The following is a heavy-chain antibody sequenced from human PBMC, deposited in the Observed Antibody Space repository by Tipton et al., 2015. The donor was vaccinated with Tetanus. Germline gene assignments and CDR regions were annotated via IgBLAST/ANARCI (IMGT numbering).Heavy chain of an antibody. CDR2: INPNSGGT. Sequence: QLVQSGAEVKKPGALVKVSCKASGYTFTGYYMHWVRQAPGQGLEWMGWINPNSGGTNYAQKFQGRVPMTRDTSISTAYMELSRLRSDDTAVYYCARGVFYYDSSGYLFYYYGMDVWGQGTTVTVSS. CDR1: GYTFTGYY. J-gene: IGHJ6*02. V-gene: IGHV1-2*02. CDR3: ARGVFYYDSSGYLFYYYGMDV. D-gene: IGHD3-22*01.